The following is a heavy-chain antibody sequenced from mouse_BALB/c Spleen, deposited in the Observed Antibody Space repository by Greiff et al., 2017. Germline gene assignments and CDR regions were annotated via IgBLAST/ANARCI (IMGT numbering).Heavy chain of an antibody. V-gene: IGHV4-1*02. CDR1: GFDFSRYW. J-gene: IGHJ4*01. Sequence: EVHLVESGGGLVQPGGSLKLSCAASGFDFSRYWMSWVRQAPGKGLEWIGEINPDSSTINYTPSLKDKFIISRDNAKNTLYLQMSKVRSEDTALYYCARIYSAYAMDYWGQGTSVTVSS. CDR2: INPDSSTI. CDR3: ARIYSAYAMDY. D-gene: IGHD2-1*01.